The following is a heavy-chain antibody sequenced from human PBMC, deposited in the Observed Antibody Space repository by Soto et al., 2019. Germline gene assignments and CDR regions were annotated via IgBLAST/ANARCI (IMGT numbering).Heavy chain of an antibody. CDR3: ARGKSGYSRAFDY. Sequence: SETLSLTCAVYGGSFSGRYWSWIRQPPGKGLEWIGEINHSGSTNYNPSLKSRVSISVDTSKNQFSLKLSSVTAADTAVYYCARGKSGYSRAFDYWGQGTLVTVSS. D-gene: IGHD3-3*01. CDR1: GGSFSGRY. J-gene: IGHJ4*02. V-gene: IGHV4-34*01. CDR2: INHSGST.